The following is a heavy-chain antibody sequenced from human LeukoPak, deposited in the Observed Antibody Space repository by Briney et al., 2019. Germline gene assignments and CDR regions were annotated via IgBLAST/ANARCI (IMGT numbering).Heavy chain of an antibody. J-gene: IGHJ4*02. CDR3: AKERSPYYFDY. V-gene: IGHV3-74*01. CDR2: INSDGSST. Sequence: GGSLRLSCAASGFTFSSYWMHWVRQAPGKGLVWVSRINSDGSSTSYADSVKGRFTISRDNAKNTLYLQMNSLRAEDTAVYYCAKERSPYYFDYWGQGTLVTVSS. CDR1: GFTFSSYW.